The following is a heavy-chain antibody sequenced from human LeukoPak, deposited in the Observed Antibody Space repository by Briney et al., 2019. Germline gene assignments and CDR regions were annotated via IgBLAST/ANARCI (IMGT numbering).Heavy chain of an antibody. Sequence: SETLSLTGTVAGGSISSYYWSWIRQPPGNGLEWIGYIYHSGSTNYNPSLKSRVTISVDTSKNQFSLKLSSVTAADTAVYYCARGTPMVRGVIIYYMDVWGKGTTVTISS. CDR3: ARGTPMVRGVIIYYMDV. CDR2: IYHSGST. CDR1: GGSISSYY. V-gene: IGHV4-59*01. J-gene: IGHJ6*03. D-gene: IGHD3-10*01.